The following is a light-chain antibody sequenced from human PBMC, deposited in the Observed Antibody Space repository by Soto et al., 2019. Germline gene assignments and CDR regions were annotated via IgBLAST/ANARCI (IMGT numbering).Light chain of an antibody. CDR2: DAS. V-gene: IGKV3-11*01. J-gene: IGKJ4*01. CDR1: QSVSSY. CDR3: QQRSNWPL. Sequence: EIVLTQSPATLSLSPGERATLSCRPSQSVSSYLAWYQQKPGQAPRLLIYDASNRATGIPARFSGSVSGTDFTLTISSLEPEDFAVYYCQQRSNWPLFGGGTKVDIK.